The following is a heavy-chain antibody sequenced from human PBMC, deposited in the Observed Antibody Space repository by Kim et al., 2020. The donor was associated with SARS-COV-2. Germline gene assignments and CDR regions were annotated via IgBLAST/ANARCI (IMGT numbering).Heavy chain of an antibody. Sequence: GGSLRLSCAASGFTFSSYWMSWVRQAPGKGLEWVANIKQDGSEKYYVDSVKGRFTISRDNAKNSLYLQMNSLRAEDTAVYYCARDWSLWFGELSYGQEAEGIDYWGQGTLVTVSS. D-gene: IGHD3-10*01. J-gene: IGHJ4*02. CDR3: ARDWSLWFGELSYGQEAEGIDY. CDR1: GFTFSSYW. CDR2: IKQDGSEK. V-gene: IGHV3-7*01.